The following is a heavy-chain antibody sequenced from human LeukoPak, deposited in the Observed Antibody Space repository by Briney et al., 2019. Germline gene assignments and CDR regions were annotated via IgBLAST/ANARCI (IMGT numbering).Heavy chain of an antibody. Sequence: SETLSLTCTVSGGSISSYYWSWIRQPPGKGLEWIGYIYTSGSTNYNPSLKSRVTISVDTSKNQFSLKLSSVTAADTAVYYCARHEYSGSSRGSWGAFDLWGQGTMVPVSS. CDR3: ARHEYSGSSRGSWGAFDL. D-gene: IGHD1-26*01. V-gene: IGHV4-4*09. CDR1: GGSISSYY. CDR2: IYTSGST. J-gene: IGHJ3*01.